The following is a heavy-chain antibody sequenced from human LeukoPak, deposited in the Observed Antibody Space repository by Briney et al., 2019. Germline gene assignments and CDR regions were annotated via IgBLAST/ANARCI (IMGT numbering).Heavy chain of an antibody. V-gene: IGHV1-24*01. J-gene: IGHJ4*02. CDR1: GYTLTELS. Sequence: ASVKVSCKVSGYTLTELSMHWVRQAPGKGLEWMGGFDPEDGETIYAQKFQGRVTMTEDTSTDTAYMGLSSLRSEDTAVYYCATSKAAAGTFTYFDYWGQGTLVTVSS. D-gene: IGHD6-13*01. CDR2: FDPEDGET. CDR3: ATSKAAAGTFTYFDY.